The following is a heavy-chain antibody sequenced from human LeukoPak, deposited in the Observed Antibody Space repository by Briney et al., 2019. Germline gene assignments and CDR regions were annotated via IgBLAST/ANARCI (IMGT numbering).Heavy chain of an antibody. CDR3: ARGSADYDILTDYYFDY. D-gene: IGHD3-9*01. CDR2: INTSGGST. J-gene: IGHJ4*02. CDR1: GYTFTSYY. Sequence: ASVKVSCKASGYTFTSYYMYWVRQAPGQGLEWMGIINTSGGSTSYAQKFQGRVTMTRDTSTSTVYMELSSLRSEDTAVYYCARGSADYDILTDYYFDYWGQGTLVTVSS. V-gene: IGHV1-46*01.